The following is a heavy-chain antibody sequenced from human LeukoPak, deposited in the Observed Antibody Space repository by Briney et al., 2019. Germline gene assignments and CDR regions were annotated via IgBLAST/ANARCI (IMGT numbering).Heavy chain of an antibody. CDR2: IHPGDSDT. Sequence: GESLKISCKTSGYSFTTYWIGWVRQTPGKGLEWMGIIHPGDSDTKYSLSFQGQVTISADKSISTTYLQWGSLKASDTAMYYCETPGHYYGAFDMWGQGTMVTVSA. CDR1: GYSFTTYW. CDR3: ETPGHYYGAFDM. J-gene: IGHJ3*02. V-gene: IGHV5-51*01. D-gene: IGHD3-10*01.